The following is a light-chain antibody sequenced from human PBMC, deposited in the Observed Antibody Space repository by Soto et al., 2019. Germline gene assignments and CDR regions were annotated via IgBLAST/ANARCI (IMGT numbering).Light chain of an antibody. J-gene: IGKJ1*01. CDR3: QQYDSYPWT. Sequence: DIQMTQSPSTLSASIGDRVTITCRASQSISPWLAWYQQKPGKAPTLLICMTSTLEIGVPSRFSGSGSGTEFTLTISSLQPDDFATYYCQQYDSYPWTFGQGTKVDIK. V-gene: IGKV1-5*03. CDR2: MTS. CDR1: QSISPW.